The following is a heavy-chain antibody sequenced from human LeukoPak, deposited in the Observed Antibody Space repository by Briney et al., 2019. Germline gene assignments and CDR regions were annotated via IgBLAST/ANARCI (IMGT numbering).Heavy chain of an antibody. CDR1: GFTFPNSG. Sequence: QAGGSLRLSCATSGFTFPNSGMHWVRQAPGKGLEWAAFIRYDGSIEYYADSVQGRFTISRDNSKNTLYLQMNSLRAEDTAVYYCARDGLVVITMYYFDYWGQGTLVTVSS. D-gene: IGHD3-22*01. J-gene: IGHJ4*02. CDR3: ARDGLVVITMYYFDY. V-gene: IGHV3-30*02. CDR2: IRYDGSIE.